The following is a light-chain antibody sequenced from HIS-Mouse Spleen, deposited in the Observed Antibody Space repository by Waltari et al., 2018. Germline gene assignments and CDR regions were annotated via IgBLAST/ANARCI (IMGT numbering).Light chain of an antibody. Sequence: EIVLTQSPGTLSLSPGERATLSCRASQSVSSSYLAWYQQKPGQAARLLIYGASSRATGIPDRVSGSGSGTDFTLTISRLEPEDFAVYYCQQYGSSPRTFGQGTKLEIK. CDR3: QQYGSSPRT. CDR1: QSVSSSY. J-gene: IGKJ2*01. V-gene: IGKV3-20*01. CDR2: GAS.